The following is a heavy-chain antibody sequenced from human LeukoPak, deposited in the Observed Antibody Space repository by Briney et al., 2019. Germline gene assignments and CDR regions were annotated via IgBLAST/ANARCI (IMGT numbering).Heavy chain of an antibody. CDR1: GASISSYY. CDR3: ARHHYGDYAFDY. D-gene: IGHD4-17*01. Sequence: SETLSLTCTVSGASISSYYWSWIRQPPGKGLEWIGYIYYSGSTNYNPSLKSRVTISVDTSKNQFSLKLSSVTAADTAVYYCARHHYGDYAFDYWGQGTLVTVSS. J-gene: IGHJ4*02. V-gene: IGHV4-59*08. CDR2: IYYSGST.